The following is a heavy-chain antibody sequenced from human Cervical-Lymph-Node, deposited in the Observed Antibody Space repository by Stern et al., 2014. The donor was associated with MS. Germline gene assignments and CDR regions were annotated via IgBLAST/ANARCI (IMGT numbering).Heavy chain of an antibody. J-gene: IGHJ4*02. Sequence: EVQLVESGGGLVQPGGSLRLSCVASGFTFSSYWMNWVRQAPGKGLEWVANIKEDGSEKHYVDSVKGRFTISRDNAKNSLYVQMNNLRGEDTAVYYCARGYCRGSGCYGAPDYWGQGTLVTVSS. D-gene: IGHD2-15*01. CDR2: IKEDGSEK. CDR1: GFTFSSYW. CDR3: ARGYCRGSGCYGAPDY. V-gene: IGHV3-7*04.